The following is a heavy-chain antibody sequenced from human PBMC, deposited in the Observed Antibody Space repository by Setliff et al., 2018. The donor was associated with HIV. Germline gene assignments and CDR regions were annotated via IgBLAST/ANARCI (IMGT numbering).Heavy chain of an antibody. D-gene: IGHD3-22*01. CDR3: ARRPYDSSGHPPGYFDY. J-gene: IGHJ4*02. Sequence: PSETLSLTCTVSGGSISSYYWSWIRQPPGKGLEWIGYIYYSGSTNYNPSLKSRVTISVDTSKNQFSLKLSSVTAADTAVYYCARRPYDSSGHPPGYFDYWGQGTLVTVSS. V-gene: IGHV4-59*01. CDR1: GGSISSYY. CDR2: IYYSGST.